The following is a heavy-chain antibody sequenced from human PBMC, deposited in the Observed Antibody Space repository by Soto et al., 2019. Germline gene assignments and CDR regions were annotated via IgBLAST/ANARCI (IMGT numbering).Heavy chain of an antibody. CDR3: ATPLCRDDYNWGHFAL. V-gene: IGHV3-30-3*01. J-gene: IGHJ2*01. Sequence: QVQLLESGGGVVQPGRSLRLSCAASGFTFSSYAMHWVRQAPGKGLEWVAVISYGGINKYYADSVKGRFTISRDNSKNTLYLQMNSLRLEDTAVYYWATPLCRDDYNWGHFALGCCGNLVTVSS. D-gene: IGHD3-16*01. CDR2: ISYGGINK. CDR1: GFTFSSYA.